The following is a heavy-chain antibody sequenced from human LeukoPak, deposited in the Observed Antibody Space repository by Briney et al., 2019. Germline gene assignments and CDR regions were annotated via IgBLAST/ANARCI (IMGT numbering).Heavy chain of an antibody. Sequence: GGSLRLSCAASGFTFSSYGMHWVRQAPGKGLEWVAFIRYDGSNKYYADSVKGRFTISRDNSKNTLYLQMNSLRAEDTAVYYCARITRGYSYGPHSLDYWGQGTLVTVSS. V-gene: IGHV3-30*02. J-gene: IGHJ4*02. D-gene: IGHD5-18*01. CDR2: IRYDGSNK. CDR3: ARITRGYSYGPHSLDY. CDR1: GFTFSSYG.